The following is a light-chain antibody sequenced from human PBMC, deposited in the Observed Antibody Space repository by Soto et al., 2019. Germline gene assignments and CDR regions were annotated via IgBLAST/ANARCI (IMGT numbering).Light chain of an antibody. CDR2: SAS. J-gene: IGKJ1*01. Sequence: EVVLTQSPGTLSLSPGERVTLSCRASQSVASSYLAWYQQKPGRAPRLLFYSASSRATGIPDRFSGSGFGTDFTLTISRLEPEDFAVYYCHHFRSLPETFGHGTNVE. CDR3: HHFRSLPET. V-gene: IGKV3-20*01. CDR1: QSVASSY.